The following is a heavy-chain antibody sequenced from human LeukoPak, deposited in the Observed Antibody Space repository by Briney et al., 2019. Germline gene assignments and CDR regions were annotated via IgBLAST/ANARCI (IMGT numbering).Heavy chain of an antibody. Sequence: GGSLRLSCAASRFTFTVFWMHGVPATLEGRGGWGSQIFIEGSSTNYVDSVKGRFTISRDNAKNTLYLQMNSLRAEDTAVYYCARDGPDGNGLFDIWGQGTMVTVSS. D-gene: IGHD2-8*01. CDR2: FIEGSST. CDR3: ARDGPDGNGLFDI. CDR1: RFTFTVFW. J-gene: IGHJ3*02. V-gene: IGHV3-74*01.